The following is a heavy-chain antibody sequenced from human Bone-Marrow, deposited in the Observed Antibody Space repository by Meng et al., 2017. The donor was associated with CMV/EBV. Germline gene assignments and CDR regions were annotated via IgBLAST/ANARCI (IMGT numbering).Heavy chain of an antibody. Sequence: EVQVLESGGGLDKAGGYLGPSDAASGLTFSMYSMNWVRQAPGKGLEWVSSISSTSSYIYYADSVKGRFTMSRDNAKNLLYLQMSSLRAEDTAVYYCARLVGATDWGQGTLVTVSS. V-gene: IGHV3-21*06. CDR3: ARLVGATD. J-gene: IGHJ4*02. CDR1: GLTFSMYS. CDR2: ISSTSSYI. D-gene: IGHD1-26*01.